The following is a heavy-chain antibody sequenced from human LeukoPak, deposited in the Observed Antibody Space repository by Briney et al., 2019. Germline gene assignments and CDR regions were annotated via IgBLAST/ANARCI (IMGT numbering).Heavy chain of an antibody. CDR1: GFTFSSYA. Sequence: GGSLRLSCAASGFTFSSYAMHWVRQAPGKGLEYVSAISSNGGSTYYANSVKGRFTISRDNSKSTLYLQMGSLRAEDMAVYYCARGGGSGPFDYWGQGTLVTVSS. CDR3: ARGGGSGPFDY. D-gene: IGHD6-19*01. V-gene: IGHV3-64*01. J-gene: IGHJ4*02. CDR2: ISSNGGST.